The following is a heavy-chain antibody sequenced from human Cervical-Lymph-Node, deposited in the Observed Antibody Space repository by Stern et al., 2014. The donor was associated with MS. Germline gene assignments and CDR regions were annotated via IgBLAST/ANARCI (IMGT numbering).Heavy chain of an antibody. Sequence: QVQLVESGGGVVQPGRSLRLSCAASGFTFSSYDMHWVRQAPGKGLACVAVISYDGSNKSYADSVKGRFTISRDNSKNTLYLQMNSLRAEDTAVYYCAKGPVWNWYFDLWGRGTLVTVSS. CDR3: AKGPVWNWYFDL. CDR1: GFTFSSYD. D-gene: IGHD3-16*01. CDR2: ISYDGSNK. J-gene: IGHJ2*01. V-gene: IGHV3-30*18.